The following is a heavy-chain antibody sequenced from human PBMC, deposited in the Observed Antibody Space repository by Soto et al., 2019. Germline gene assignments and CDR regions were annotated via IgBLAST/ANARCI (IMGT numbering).Heavy chain of an antibody. Sequence: QVQLQESGPGLVKPSGTLSLTCAVSGDAVSSPYYWCWVRQPPGKGLEWIGEVFHTGTTSYNPSLRSRVTISMDKSINQFSLDLSSVTAADTAVYCCARSAGWYAIHAWGPGTLVIVSS. CDR2: VFHTGTT. V-gene: IGHV4-4*01. CDR1: GDAVSSPYY. CDR3: ARSAGWYAIHA. D-gene: IGHD6-19*01. J-gene: IGHJ5*02.